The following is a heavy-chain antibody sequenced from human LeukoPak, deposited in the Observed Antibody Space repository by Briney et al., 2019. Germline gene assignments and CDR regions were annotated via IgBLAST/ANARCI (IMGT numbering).Heavy chain of an antibody. CDR3: AKSVAGSHDAFDI. CDR2: ISCDGSNK. J-gene: IGHJ3*02. CDR1: GFISSNYG. D-gene: IGHD3-10*01. Sequence: GGSLRLSCAASGFISSNYGMHWVRQAPGKGLEWVALISCDGSNKYYADSVRGRFTISRDNSKNTLSLQMNSLRAEDTAVYYCAKSVAGSHDAFDIWGQGTMVTVSS. V-gene: IGHV3-30-3*02.